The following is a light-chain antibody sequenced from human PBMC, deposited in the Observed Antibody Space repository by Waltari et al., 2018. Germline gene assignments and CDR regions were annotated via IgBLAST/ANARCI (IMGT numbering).Light chain of an antibody. CDR3: QQYDYPGLT. CDR2: GAS. J-gene: IGKJ4*01. CDR1: RIVRSN. V-gene: IGKV3-15*01. Sequence: ETVMTQSPATLSVSPGERATLSCRASRIVRSNLAWYQQKPGQPPRLLIYGASTRASGVPARFIGSGSGTEFTLTISSLQSEDSAVYYCQQYDYPGLTFGGGTKVEIK.